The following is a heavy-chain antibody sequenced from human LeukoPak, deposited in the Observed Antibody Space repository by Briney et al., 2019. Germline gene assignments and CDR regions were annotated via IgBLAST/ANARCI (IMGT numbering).Heavy chain of an antibody. Sequence: SETLSPTCAVYGGSFSGYYWSWIRQPPGKGLEWIGEINHSGSTNYNPSLKSRVTISVDTSKNQFSLKLSSVTAADTAVYYCARSAAAGTHFDYWGQGTLVTVSS. CDR2: INHSGST. CDR3: ARSAAAGTHFDY. J-gene: IGHJ4*02. D-gene: IGHD6-13*01. V-gene: IGHV4-34*01. CDR1: GGSFSGYY.